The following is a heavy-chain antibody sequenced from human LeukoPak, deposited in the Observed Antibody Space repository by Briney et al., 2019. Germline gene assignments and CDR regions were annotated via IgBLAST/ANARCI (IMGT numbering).Heavy chain of an antibody. CDR1: GFSFPSYW. CDR3: ARDPDIF. CDR2: INPDGGER. J-gene: IGHJ4*01. V-gene: IGHV3-7*03. D-gene: IGHD3-9*01. Sequence: GGSLRLSCAASGFSFPSYWMTWVRQASGNGLEWVANINPDGGERHYADSVKGRFTISRDNANNSLFLQMNSLRAEDTAVYYCARDPDIFWGHGTLVTVSS.